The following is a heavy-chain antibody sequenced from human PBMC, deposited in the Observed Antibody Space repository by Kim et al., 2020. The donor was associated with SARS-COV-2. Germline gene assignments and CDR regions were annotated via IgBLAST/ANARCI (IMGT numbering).Heavy chain of an antibody. D-gene: IGHD3-10*01. CDR1: GGSFSGYY. CDR2: INHSGST. V-gene: IGHV4-34*01. Sequence: SETLSLTCAVYGGSFSGYYWSWIRQPPGKGLEWIGEINHSGSTNYNPSLKSRVTISVDTSKNQFSLKLSSVTAADTAVYYCARGKSSYYYGSGSYFSGFVPWGQGTLVTVSS. CDR3: ARGKSSYYYGSGSYFSGFVP. J-gene: IGHJ5*02.